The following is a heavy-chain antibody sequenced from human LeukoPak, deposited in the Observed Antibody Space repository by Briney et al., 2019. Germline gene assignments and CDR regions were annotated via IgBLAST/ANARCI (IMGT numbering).Heavy chain of an antibody. CDR3: ARGLPGYSGGDDAFDF. CDR1: GGSITGYY. V-gene: IGHV4-59*01. Sequence: PSETLSLTCTVSGGSITGYYWTWIRQPPGKGLEWIGYIYYSGSTNYNLSLKSRVSISVDTSKNQFSLKLSSVTAADTAVYYCARGLPGYSGGDDAFDFWGQGTVVTVS. J-gene: IGHJ3*01. D-gene: IGHD6-19*01. CDR2: IYYSGST.